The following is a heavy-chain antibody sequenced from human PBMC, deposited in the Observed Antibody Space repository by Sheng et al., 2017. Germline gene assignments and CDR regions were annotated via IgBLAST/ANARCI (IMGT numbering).Heavy chain of an antibody. CDR1: GGSFSGYY. Sequence: QVQLQQWGAGLLKPSETLSLTCAVYGGSFSGYYWSWIRQPPGKGLEWIGEINHSGSTNYNPSLKSRVTISVDTSKNQFSLKLSSVTAADTAVYYCARGEWDTAMVTYWGQGTLVTVSS. D-gene: IGHD5-18*01. V-gene: IGHV4-34*01. J-gene: IGHJ4*02. CDR2: INHSGST. CDR3: ARGEWDTAMVTY.